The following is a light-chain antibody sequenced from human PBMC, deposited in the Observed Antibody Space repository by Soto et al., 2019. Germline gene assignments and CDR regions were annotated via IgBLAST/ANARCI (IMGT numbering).Light chain of an antibody. J-gene: IGLJ2*01. CDR3: CSYAGSSTYGV. CDR1: SSDVGSYNL. V-gene: IGLV2-23*01. Sequence: QSVLTQPASVSGSPGQSITISCTGTSSDVGSYNLVSWYQQHPGKAPKLMIYEGSKRPSGVSNRFSGSKSGNTASLTISGLQAEDEADYYCCSYAGSSTYGVFGGVTKLNVL. CDR2: EGS.